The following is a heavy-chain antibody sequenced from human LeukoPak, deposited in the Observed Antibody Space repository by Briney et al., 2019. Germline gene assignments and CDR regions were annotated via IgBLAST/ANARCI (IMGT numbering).Heavy chain of an antibody. CDR1: GGTFSSYA. J-gene: IGHJ4*02. D-gene: IGHD6-19*01. CDR3: ASESTVAGNFDY. Sequence: SVKVSCKASGGTFSSYAISWVRQAPGQGLEWMGGIIPIFGTANYAQKLQGRVTITTDESTSTAYMELSSLRSEDTAVYYCASESTVAGNFDYWGQGTLVTVSS. CDR2: IIPIFGTA. V-gene: IGHV1-69*05.